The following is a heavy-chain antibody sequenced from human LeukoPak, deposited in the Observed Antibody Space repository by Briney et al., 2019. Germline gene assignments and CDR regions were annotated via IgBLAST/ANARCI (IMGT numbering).Heavy chain of an antibody. D-gene: IGHD2-2*01. Sequence: PGRSLRLSCAASGFTFSSYGMHWVRQAPGKGLEWVAAIWYDGSNKYYADSVKGRFTISRDNSKNTLYLQMNSLRAEDTAVYYCARVYRRYCSSTSCYRMDVWGQGTTVTVSS. J-gene: IGHJ6*02. CDR2: IWYDGSNK. V-gene: IGHV3-33*01. CDR1: GFTFSSYG. CDR3: ARVYRRYCSSTSCYRMDV.